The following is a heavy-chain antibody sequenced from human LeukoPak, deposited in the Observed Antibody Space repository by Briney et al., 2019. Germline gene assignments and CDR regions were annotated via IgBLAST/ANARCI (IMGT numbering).Heavy chain of an antibody. J-gene: IGHJ5*02. D-gene: IGHD2-15*01. V-gene: IGHV5-51*01. CDR1: GYSFTSYW. CDR3: ARKYCSGGSCGWFDP. CDR2: IYPGDSDT. Sequence: GESLKISCKGSGYSFTSYWIGWVRQMPGKGLEWMAIIYPGDSDTRYSPSFQGQVTISADKSISTAYLQWSSLKASDTAMYYCARKYCSGGSCGWFDPWGQGTLVTVSS.